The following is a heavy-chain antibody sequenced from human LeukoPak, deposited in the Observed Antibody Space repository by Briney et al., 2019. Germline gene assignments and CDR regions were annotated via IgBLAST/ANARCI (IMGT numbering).Heavy chain of an antibody. CDR2: INPNSGGT. CDR3: ARGGLTYSGSYFNPPTD. J-gene: IGHJ4*02. CDR1: GYTFTSYY. V-gene: IGHV1-2*04. Sequence: GASVKVSCKASGYTFTSYYMHWVRQAPGQGLEWMGWINPNSGGTNYAQKFQGWVTMTRDTSISTAYMELSRLRSDDTAVYYCARGGLTYSGSYFNPPTDWGQGTLVTVSS. D-gene: IGHD1-26*01.